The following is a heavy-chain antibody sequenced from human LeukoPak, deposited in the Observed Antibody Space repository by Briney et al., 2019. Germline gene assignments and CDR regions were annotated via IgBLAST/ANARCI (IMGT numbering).Heavy chain of an antibody. D-gene: IGHD4/OR15-4a*01. V-gene: IGHV1-46*01. CDR2: INPSGGST. Sequence: ASVKVSCKASGYTFTIYGISWVRQAPGQGLEWMGIINPSGGSTSYAQKFQGRVTMTRDTSTSTVYMELSSLRSEDTAVYYCARDAGRRTYGGLDYWGQGTLVTVSS. CDR3: ARDAGRRTYGGLDY. J-gene: IGHJ4*02. CDR1: GYTFTIYG.